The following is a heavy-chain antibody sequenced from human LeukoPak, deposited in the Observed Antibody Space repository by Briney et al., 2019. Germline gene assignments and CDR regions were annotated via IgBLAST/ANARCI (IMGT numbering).Heavy chain of an antibody. J-gene: IGHJ4*02. CDR1: GGSISSYY. D-gene: IGHD3-22*01. CDR3: ARGGSWSYYYDSSGWYFDY. CDR2: IYYSGST. V-gene: IGHV4-59*01. Sequence: SETLSLTCTVSGGSISSYYWSWIRQPPGKGLEWIGYIYYSGSTNYNPSLKSRVTISVDTSKNQFSLKLSSVTAADTAVYYCARGGSWSYYYDSSGWYFDYWGQGTLVTVPS.